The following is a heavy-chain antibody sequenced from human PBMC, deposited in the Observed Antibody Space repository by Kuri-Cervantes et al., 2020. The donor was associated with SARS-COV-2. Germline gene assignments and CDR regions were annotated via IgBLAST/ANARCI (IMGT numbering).Heavy chain of an antibody. V-gene: IGHV1-18*01. CDR1: GYTFTSYG. D-gene: IGHD2-15*01. CDR3: ARGDFTAGFY. J-gene: IGHJ4*02. CDR2: ISHYSGNT. Sequence: ASVKVSCKASGYTFTSYGISWVRQAPGQGLECMGWISHYSGNTDYAQRVQDRVILTRDTSTSTTYMELRSLRSDDTAVYYCARGDFTAGFYWGQGTQVTVSS.